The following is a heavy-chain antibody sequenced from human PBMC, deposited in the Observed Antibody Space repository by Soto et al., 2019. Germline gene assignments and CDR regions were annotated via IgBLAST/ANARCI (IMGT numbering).Heavy chain of an antibody. D-gene: IGHD2-2*01. CDR3: ASQPRYYYYGMDV. Sequence: SETLSLTCAVYGGSFSGYYWSWIRQPPGKGLEWIGEINHSGSTNYNPSLKSRVTISVDTSKNQFSLKLSSVTAADTAVYYCASQPRYYYYGMDVWGQGTTVTVSS. V-gene: IGHV4-34*01. CDR2: INHSGST. J-gene: IGHJ6*02. CDR1: GGSFSGYY.